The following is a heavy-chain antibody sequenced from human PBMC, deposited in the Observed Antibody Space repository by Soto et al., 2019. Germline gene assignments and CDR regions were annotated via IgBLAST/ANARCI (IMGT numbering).Heavy chain of an antibody. J-gene: IGHJ4*02. Sequence: PGGSLRLSCTVSVFPFNNYGINWFRQAPGRGLEWVSSVSKSDYTYYSDSVQGRFAISRDNAKNSVSLQMNTLRVEDTAVYYCAREDSIIIPAVSDFWGQGTLVTVSS. D-gene: IGHD2-2*01. CDR1: VFPFNNYG. CDR3: AREDSIIIPAVSDF. V-gene: IGHV3-21*01. CDR2: VSKSDYT.